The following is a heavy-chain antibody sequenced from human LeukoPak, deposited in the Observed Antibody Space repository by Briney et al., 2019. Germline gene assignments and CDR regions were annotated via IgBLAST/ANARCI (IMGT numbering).Heavy chain of an antibody. J-gene: IGHJ3*02. D-gene: IGHD2/OR15-2a*01. CDR2: IIPIFGTA. Sequence: GASVKVSCKASGGTFISYAISWVRQAPGQGLEWMGGIIPIFGTANYAQKFQGRVTITADESTSTAYMELSSLRSEDTAVYYCARDRHVTFLYGRRADDAFDIWGQGTMVTVSS. CDR1: GGTFISYA. V-gene: IGHV1-69*13. CDR3: ARDRHVTFLYGRRADDAFDI.